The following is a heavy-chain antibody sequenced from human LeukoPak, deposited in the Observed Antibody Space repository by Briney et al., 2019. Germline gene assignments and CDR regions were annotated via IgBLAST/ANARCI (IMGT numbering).Heavy chain of an antibody. CDR3: AKEVYGYYYTPGDY. V-gene: IGHV3-23*01. CDR2: ISASGDSK. D-gene: IGHD3-3*01. J-gene: IGHJ4*02. Sequence: GGTLRLSCAASGFTSSSYGMSWVRQAPGKGLEWVSAISASGDSKYYADSVKGRFTISRDKSKNTLYLQMNSLRAEDTAVYFCAKEVYGYYYTPGDYWGQGNMVTVSS. CDR1: GFTSSSYG.